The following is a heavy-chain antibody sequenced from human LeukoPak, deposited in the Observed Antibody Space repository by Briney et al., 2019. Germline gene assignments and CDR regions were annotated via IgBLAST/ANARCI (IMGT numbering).Heavy chain of an antibody. CDR2: IYYSGST. V-gene: IGHV4-59*06. D-gene: IGHD3-22*01. CDR1: GGSISSYY. J-gene: IGHJ4*02. Sequence: SETLSLTCTVSGGSISSYYWSWIRQPPGKGLEWIGYIYYSGSTYYNPSLKSRVTISVDTSKNQFSLKLSSVTAADTAVYYCASNYYDSSGYYILPSDWGQGTLVTVSS. CDR3: ASNYYDSSGYYILPSD.